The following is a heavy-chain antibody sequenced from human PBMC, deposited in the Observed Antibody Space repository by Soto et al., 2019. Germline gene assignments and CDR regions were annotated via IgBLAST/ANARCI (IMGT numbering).Heavy chain of an antibody. D-gene: IGHD2-2*01. CDR1: GYTFTSYA. CDR2: INAGNGNT. Sequence: GASVKVSCKASGYTFTSYAMHWVRQAPGQRLEWMGRINAGNGNTKYSQKFQGRVTITRDTSASTAYMELSSLRSEDTAVYYCARDLGENGYCSSTSCPHQHMDVWGKGTTVTVSS. V-gene: IGHV1-3*01. J-gene: IGHJ6*03. CDR3: ARDLGENGYCSSTSCPHQHMDV.